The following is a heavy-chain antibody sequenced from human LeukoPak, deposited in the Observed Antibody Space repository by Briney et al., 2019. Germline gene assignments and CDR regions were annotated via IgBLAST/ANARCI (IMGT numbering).Heavy chain of an antibody. V-gene: IGHV4-59*01. CDR2: IYYSGST. CDR3: ARGLRDSSGYLYWYFDL. CDR1: GGSISSYY. D-gene: IGHD3-22*01. J-gene: IGHJ2*01. Sequence: SETLSLTCTVSGGSISSYYWSWIRQPPGKGLEWIGYIYYSGSTNYNPSLKSRVTISVDTSKNQFSLKLSSVTAADTAVYYCARGLRDSSGYLYWYFDLWGRGTLVTVSS.